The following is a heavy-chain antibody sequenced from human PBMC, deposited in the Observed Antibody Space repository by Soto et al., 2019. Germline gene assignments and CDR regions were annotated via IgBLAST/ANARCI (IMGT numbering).Heavy chain of an antibody. Sequence: QVQLVQSGAEVRKPGSSVKVSCKASGGTFSSYAISWVRQAPGQGLEWMGGIIPIFGTANYAQKFQGRVTITADESTITAYMELSSLRSEDTAVYYCARLTYCSSTSCSTGYFDYWGQGTLVTVSS. D-gene: IGHD2-2*01. J-gene: IGHJ4*02. CDR1: GGTFSSYA. V-gene: IGHV1-69*01. CDR2: IIPIFGTA. CDR3: ARLTYCSSTSCSTGYFDY.